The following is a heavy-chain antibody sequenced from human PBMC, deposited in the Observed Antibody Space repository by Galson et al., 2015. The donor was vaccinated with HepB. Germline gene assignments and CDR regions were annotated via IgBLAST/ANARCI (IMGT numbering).Heavy chain of an antibody. V-gene: IGHV4-59*01. CDR1: GGFISSSY. CDR3: ARDPYDSSVFAP. CDR2: SYYSGST. Sequence: EMLSLACTVAGGFISSSYWRWIRQPPGKGLEGIGYSYYSGSTNYNASLQSRITITVDTSKNQFSLKMSSVTAAYTAVYYCARDPYDSSVFAPCGQATLVPVSS. D-gene: IGHD3-22*01. J-gene: IGHJ5*02.